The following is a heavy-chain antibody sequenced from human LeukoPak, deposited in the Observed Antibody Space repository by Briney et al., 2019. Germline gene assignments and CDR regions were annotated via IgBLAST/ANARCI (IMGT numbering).Heavy chain of an antibody. V-gene: IGHV4-61*01. D-gene: IGHD1-26*01. CDR1: GGSVNSGSYY. Sequence: SETLSLTCTVSGGSVNSGSYYWNWIRQPPGKGLEWIGYIYYSGSSNYNPSLKSRVTVSVDTSKNQFSLKLSSVTAADTAVYYCARAAYSGSYHSDYWGQGTLVTVSS. CDR2: IYYSGSS. CDR3: ARAAYSGSYHSDY. J-gene: IGHJ4*02.